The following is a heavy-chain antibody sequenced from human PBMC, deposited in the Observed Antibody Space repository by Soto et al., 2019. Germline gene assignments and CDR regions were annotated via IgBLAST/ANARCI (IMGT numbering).Heavy chain of an antibody. Sequence: SCAASGFTFSSYGMHWVRQAPGKGLEWVAVIWYDGSNKYYADSVKGRFTISRDNSKNTLYLQMNSLRAEDTAVYYCARGSTVTGDYYYYGMDVWGQGTTVTVSS. CDR3: ARGSTVTGDYYYYGMDV. CDR2: IWYDGSNK. CDR1: GFTFSSYG. V-gene: IGHV3-33*01. J-gene: IGHJ6*02. D-gene: IGHD4-17*01.